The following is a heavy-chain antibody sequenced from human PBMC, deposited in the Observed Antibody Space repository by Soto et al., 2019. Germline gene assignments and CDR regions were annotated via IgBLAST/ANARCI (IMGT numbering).Heavy chain of an antibody. CDR1: GGSFSGYY. CDR2: INHSGST. V-gene: IGHV4-34*01. CDR3: ARAAARPWGVYYYGMDA. D-gene: IGHD6-6*01. J-gene: IGHJ6*02. Sequence: PSETLSLTCAVYGGSFSGYYWSWMRQPPGKGLEWIGEINHSGSTNYNPSLKSRVTISVDTSKNQFSLKLSSVTAADTAVYYCARAAARPWGVYYYGMDAWGQGTTVTVSS.